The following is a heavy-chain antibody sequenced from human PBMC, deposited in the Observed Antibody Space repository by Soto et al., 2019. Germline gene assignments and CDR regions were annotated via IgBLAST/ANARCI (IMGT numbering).Heavy chain of an antibody. J-gene: IGHJ6*02. Sequence: EMQLVESGGGLVQPGMSLRLSCAASGFTFDDYAMYWVRQVPGKGLEWVSGISWNSGRIGYADSVKGRFTISRDNAKNSLYLQMNRMRPEDTDLYYYTKARLWGGDGYNSYYYNTMDLWGQGTTVTVSS. V-gene: IGHV3-9*01. CDR2: ISWNSGRI. D-gene: IGHD3-16*01. CDR1: GFTFDDYA. CDR3: TKARLWGGDGYNSYYYNTMDL.